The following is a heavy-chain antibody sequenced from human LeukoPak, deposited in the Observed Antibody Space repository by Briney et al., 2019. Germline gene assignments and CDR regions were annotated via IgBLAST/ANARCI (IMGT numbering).Heavy chain of an antibody. D-gene: IGHD6-13*01. J-gene: IGHJ4*02. Sequence: GGSLRLSCAASGFTVSSYWMSWVRQAPGEGLEWVACIHQNGGTEYYVDSVKGRFAISRDNTKNSLYLQMNSLTIEDTAVYYCARDLSSRDAYWGQGTLVTLSS. CDR3: ARDLSSRDAY. CDR2: IHQNGGTE. V-gene: IGHV3-7*03. CDR1: GFTVSSYW.